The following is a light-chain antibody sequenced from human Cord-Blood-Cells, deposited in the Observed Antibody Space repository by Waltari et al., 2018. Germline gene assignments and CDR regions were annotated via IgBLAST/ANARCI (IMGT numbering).Light chain of an antibody. J-gene: IGKJ1*01. CDR2: KAS. Sequence: DIQMTQSPSTLSASVVDRVTITRRASHSISSWLAWYQQKPGKAPKLQIYKASSLESGVPSRFGGSGSGTEFTLTISSLQPDDFATYSCQQYRTFGQGTKVEIK. CDR1: HSISSW. V-gene: IGKV1-5*03. CDR3: QQYRT.